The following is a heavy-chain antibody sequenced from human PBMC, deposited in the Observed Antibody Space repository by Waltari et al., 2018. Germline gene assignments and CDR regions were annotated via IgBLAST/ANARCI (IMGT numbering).Heavy chain of an antibody. J-gene: IGHJ1*01. Sequence: QVQLVQSGAEAKPPGASVRNSCKPSGYTLTYSYLHWVRHVPVQGLEWLAWINPKTGDTYYAQRYRGRVTVTMDTSISSVFRERQRLTSDDTAVYYCATLSTAWGQGTLVTVSS. V-gene: IGHV1-2*02. CDR2: INPKTGDT. CDR1: GYTLTYSY. CDR3: ATLSTA.